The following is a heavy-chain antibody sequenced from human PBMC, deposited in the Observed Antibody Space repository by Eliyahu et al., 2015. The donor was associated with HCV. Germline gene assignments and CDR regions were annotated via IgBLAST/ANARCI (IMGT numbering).Heavy chain of an antibody. D-gene: IGHD6-13*01. V-gene: IGHV3-30*18. CDR1: GFPFRSYG. CDR3: AKDQEGEQQLVGDY. J-gene: IGHJ4*02. Sequence: QVQLVESGGGVVQPGRSLRLSCAASGFPFRSYGMHWVRQAPGKGVEWVAVISYDGSKKYYVDSVKGRFAISRDNSKNTLYLQMNSLRGEDTAVYYCAKDQEGEQQLVGDYWGQGTLVTVSS. CDR2: ISYDGSKK.